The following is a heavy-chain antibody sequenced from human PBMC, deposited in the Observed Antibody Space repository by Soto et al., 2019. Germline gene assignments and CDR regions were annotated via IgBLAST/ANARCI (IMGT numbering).Heavy chain of an antibody. CDR1: GFTFSSYE. J-gene: IGHJ6*02. CDR2: ISSSGKTI. CDR3: ARDRIEGFVVVPTAVDYGMDV. Sequence: EVQLVESGGGLVQPGGSLRLSCAGSGFTFSSYEMNWVRQAPGKGLEWVSYISSSGKTIYYAASVKGRFTISRDNAKNSLYLQMNSLSVEDTAVYYCARDRIEGFVVVPTAVDYGMDVWGQGTTVTVSS. V-gene: IGHV3-48*03. D-gene: IGHD2-2*01.